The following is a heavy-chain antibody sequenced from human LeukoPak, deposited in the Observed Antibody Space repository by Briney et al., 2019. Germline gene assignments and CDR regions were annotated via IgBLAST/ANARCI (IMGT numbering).Heavy chain of an antibody. J-gene: IGHJ1*01. V-gene: IGHV4-59*08. D-gene: IGHD3-10*01. CDR2: IYYSWST. Sequence: SETLSLTCTVSGGSISRYYWSWIRQPPGKGLEYIGYIYYSWSTNYNPSLKSRVTISVDTSKNQFSLKLSSVTAADTAVYYCARHVSGEYFQHWARAPWSPSPQ. CDR1: GGSISRYY. CDR3: ARHVSGEYFQH.